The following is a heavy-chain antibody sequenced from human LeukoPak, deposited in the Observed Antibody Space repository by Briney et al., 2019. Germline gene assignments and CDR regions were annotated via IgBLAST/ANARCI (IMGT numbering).Heavy chain of an antibody. J-gene: IGHJ4*02. CDR3: AKGTFLTDRYYFDY. CDR1: GFTFRSHA. V-gene: IGHV3-23*01. CDR2: ISGNGGDT. Sequence: GGSLRLSCVGSGFTFRSHAMSWVRQAPGKGLEWVSGISGNGGDTNYADSVKGRFTISRDNSKNTLYLQMNSLRAEDTAVYYCAKGTFLTDRYYFDYWGQGTLVTVSS. D-gene: IGHD7-27*01.